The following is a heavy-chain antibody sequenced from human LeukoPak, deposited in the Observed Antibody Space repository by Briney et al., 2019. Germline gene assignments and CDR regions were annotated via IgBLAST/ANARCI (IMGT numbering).Heavy chain of an antibody. V-gene: IGHV1-46*01. Sequence: ASVKVSCKASGYTFTSYDINWVRQAPGQGLDWMGMINPGGGSTTYAQKFQGRVTMTRDTSTSTVYMELSGLRPEDTALYYCATAGGIIEFFDLWGRGTLVTVSS. CDR2: INPGGGST. D-gene: IGHD3-16*02. J-gene: IGHJ2*01. CDR1: GYTFTSYD. CDR3: ATAGGIIEFFDL.